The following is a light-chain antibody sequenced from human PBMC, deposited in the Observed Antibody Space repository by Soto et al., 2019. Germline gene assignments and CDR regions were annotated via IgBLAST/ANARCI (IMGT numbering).Light chain of an antibody. J-gene: IGLJ1*01. CDR2: NNH. V-gene: IGLV1-44*01. Sequence: QSVLTQPPSASGIPGQRVTISCSGSRSNIGSNNVNWYQQLPGTAPRLLTFNNHLRPSGVPDRFSGSKSGTSASLAISGLQSEHEGDYYCAAWDDSLDGYVFGTGTKVTV. CDR3: AAWDDSLDGYV. CDR1: RSNIGSNN.